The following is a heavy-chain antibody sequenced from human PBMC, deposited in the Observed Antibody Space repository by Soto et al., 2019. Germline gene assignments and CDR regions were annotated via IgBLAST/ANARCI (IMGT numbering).Heavy chain of an antibody. V-gene: IGHV3-30*18. Sequence: PGGSLRLSCAASGFTFSSYGMRWVRQAPGKGLEWVAVISHDGSNKYYADSVKGRFTISRDNSKNTLYLQMNSLRAEDTAVYYCAKSYSGSYYFYYGMDVWGQGTTVTVSS. CDR3: AKSYSGSYYFYYGMDV. J-gene: IGHJ6*02. CDR1: GFTFSSYG. D-gene: IGHD1-26*01. CDR2: ISHDGSNK.